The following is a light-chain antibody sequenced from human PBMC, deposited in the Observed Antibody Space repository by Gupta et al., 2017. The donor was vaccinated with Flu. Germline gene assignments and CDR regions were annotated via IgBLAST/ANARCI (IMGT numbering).Light chain of an antibody. CDR1: QDIINS. CDR2: STS. Sequence: DIQMTQSPSSLSASVGDRVPITCRASQDIINSLDWYQQKPGRAPQLLIYSTSNMHDGVPSRFTGTGYGTDFTLTISSLHPEDCATYYCQQANSFPLAFGVGTKVALK. CDR3: QQANSFPLA. J-gene: IGKJ4*01. V-gene: IGKV1-12*01.